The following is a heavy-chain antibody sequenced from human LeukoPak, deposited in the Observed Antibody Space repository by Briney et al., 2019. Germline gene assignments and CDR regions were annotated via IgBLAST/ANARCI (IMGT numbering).Heavy chain of an antibody. CDR2: ISSDGSST. CDR1: GFTFSSXW. Sequence: PGGSLRLSCXASGFTFSSXWXXXXRQAPGKXXXWVSRISSDGSSTDYADSVKGRFTISRDNAKNTLYLQMNSLRAEDTAVYYCASRIPYDSSSYWGQGTLVTVSS. CDR3: ASRIPYDSSSY. D-gene: IGHD3-22*01. V-gene: IGHV3-74*01. J-gene: IGHJ4*02.